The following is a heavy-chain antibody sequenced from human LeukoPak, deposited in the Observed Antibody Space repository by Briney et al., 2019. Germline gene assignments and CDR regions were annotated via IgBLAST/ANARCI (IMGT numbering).Heavy chain of an antibody. V-gene: IGHV1-69*01. Sequence: GASVKVSCKASGGTFSSYAISWVRQAPGQGLEWMGGIIPIFGTANYAQKFQGRVTITADESTSTAYMELSSLRSEDTAVYYCARERAAGSAYYMDVWGKGTTVTISS. D-gene: IGHD3-10*01. CDR1: GGTFSSYA. CDR2: IIPIFGTA. CDR3: ARERAAGSAYYMDV. J-gene: IGHJ6*03.